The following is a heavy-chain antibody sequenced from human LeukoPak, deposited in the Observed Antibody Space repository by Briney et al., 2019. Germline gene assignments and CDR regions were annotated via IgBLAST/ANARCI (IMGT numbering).Heavy chain of an antibody. CDR3: ARGGSSSGSYYYGVDA. CDR1: GYTFSGNY. J-gene: IGHJ6*02. V-gene: IGHV1-2*02. Sequence: ASVRVSCKTSGYTFSGNYIYWVRQAPGQGLEWMGWLNPNSGDTNYAQKFQGRVTMTRDTSISTAYMDLSSLISDDTAVYYCARGGSSSGSYYYGVDAWGQGTTVTVSS. D-gene: IGHD3-10*01. CDR2: LNPNSGDT.